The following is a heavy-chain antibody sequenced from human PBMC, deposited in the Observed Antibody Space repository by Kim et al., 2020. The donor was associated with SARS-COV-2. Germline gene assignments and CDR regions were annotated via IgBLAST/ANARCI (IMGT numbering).Heavy chain of an antibody. J-gene: IGHJ4*02. V-gene: IGHV3-30*02. Sequence: ADSVKGRFTISRDNSKNTLYLQMNSLRAEDTAVFYCAKGGWLQGKSELDYWGQGTLVSVSS. CDR3: AKGGWLQGKSELDY. D-gene: IGHD5-12*01.